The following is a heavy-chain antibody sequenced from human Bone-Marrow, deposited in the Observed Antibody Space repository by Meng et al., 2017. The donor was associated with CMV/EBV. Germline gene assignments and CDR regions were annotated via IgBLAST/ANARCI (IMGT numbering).Heavy chain of an antibody. V-gene: IGHV3-21*01. Sequence: GGSLRLSCAASGFTFSSYSMNWVRQAPGKGLEWVSSISSSSSYIYYADSVKGRFTISRDNAKNSLYLQMNSLRAEDTAVYYCARDITIFGVAPLDVWGQGTTVTVSS. CDR3: ARDITIFGVAPLDV. CDR2: ISSSSSYI. J-gene: IGHJ6*02. CDR1: GFTFSSYS. D-gene: IGHD3-3*01.